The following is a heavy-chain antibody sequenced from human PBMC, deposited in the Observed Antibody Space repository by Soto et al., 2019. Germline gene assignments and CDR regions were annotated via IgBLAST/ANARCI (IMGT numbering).Heavy chain of an antibody. CDR3: AGPGDYFDY. CDR1: GFTVSSYA. CDR2: ISGSGGST. J-gene: IGHJ4*02. V-gene: IGHV3-23*01. Sequence: GGSLRLSCAASGFTVSSYAMSWVRQAPGKGLEWVSAISGSGGSTYYADSVKGRFTISRDNSMNTLYLQMNSLRAEDTAVYYCAGPGDYFDYWGQGTLVTVSS. D-gene: IGHD3-10*01.